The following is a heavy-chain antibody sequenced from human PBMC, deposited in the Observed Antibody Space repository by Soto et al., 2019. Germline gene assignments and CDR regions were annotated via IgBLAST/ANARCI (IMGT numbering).Heavy chain of an antibody. D-gene: IGHD1-26*01. Sequence: ASVKVSCKASGYTFTSYYMHWVRQAPGQGLEWMGIINPSGGSTSYAQKFQGRVTMTRDTSTSTVYMELSSLRSEDTAVYYCARDLGGSYTKYNWFDPWGQGTLVTVSS. CDR3: ARDLGGSYTKYNWFDP. CDR1: GYTFTSYY. J-gene: IGHJ5*02. CDR2: INPSGGST. V-gene: IGHV1-46*01.